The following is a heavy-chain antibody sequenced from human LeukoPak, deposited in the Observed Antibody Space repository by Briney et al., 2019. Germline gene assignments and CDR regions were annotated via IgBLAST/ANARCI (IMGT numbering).Heavy chain of an antibody. CDR1: GFTFSSYW. V-gene: IGHV3-23*01. Sequence: QPGGSLRLSCAASGFTFSSYWLHWVRQAPGKGLEWVSAINGSGDSTYYADSVKGRFTISRDKSKNTLYLQMHSLGAEDTDVYDCAKRIWFGDGPSWDYWGQGTLVTVSS. D-gene: IGHD3-10*01. CDR3: AKRIWFGDGPSWDY. J-gene: IGHJ4*02. CDR2: INGSGDST.